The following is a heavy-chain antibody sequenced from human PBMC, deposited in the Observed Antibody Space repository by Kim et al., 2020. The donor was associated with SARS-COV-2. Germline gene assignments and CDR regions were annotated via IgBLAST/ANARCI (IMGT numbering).Heavy chain of an antibody. CDR2: IKQDGSEK. Sequence: GGSLRLSCAASGFTFSSYWMSWVRQAPGKGLEWVANIKQDGSEKYYVDSVKGRFTISRDNAKNSLYLQMNSLRAEDTAVYYCARDQGYYYDSSGYYPDAFDIWGQGTMVTVSS. CDR1: GFTFSSYW. J-gene: IGHJ3*02. V-gene: IGHV3-7*01. D-gene: IGHD3-22*01. CDR3: ARDQGYYYDSSGYYPDAFDI.